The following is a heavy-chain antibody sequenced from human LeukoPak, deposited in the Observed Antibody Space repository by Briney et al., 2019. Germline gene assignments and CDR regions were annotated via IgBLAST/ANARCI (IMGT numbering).Heavy chain of an antibody. J-gene: IGHJ4*02. D-gene: IGHD6-19*01. Sequence: GGSLRLSCAASGFTFSSYAMSWVRQAPGKGLEWVSAISGSGGSTYYADSVKGRFTICRDNSKNTLYLQMNSLRAEDTAVYYCAKGIRAVAGRGGDYWGQGTLVTVSS. V-gene: IGHV3-23*01. CDR3: AKGIRAVAGRGGDY. CDR1: GFTFSSYA. CDR2: ISGSGGST.